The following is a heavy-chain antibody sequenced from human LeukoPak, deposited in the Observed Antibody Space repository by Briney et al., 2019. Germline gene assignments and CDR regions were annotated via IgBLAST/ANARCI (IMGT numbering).Heavy chain of an antibody. V-gene: IGHV4-4*07. CDR3: AQGTPGSSNWY. CDR1: GGFISSYY. Sequence: SETLSLTCTVSGGFISSYYLNWIRQPAGKGLEWIGRIFTSGTTNYNPSLKSRVTMTVDTSKNQFSLRLSSVTAADTAVYYCAQGTPGSSNWYWGQGTLVTVSS. D-gene: IGHD6-13*01. CDR2: IFTSGTT. J-gene: IGHJ4*02.